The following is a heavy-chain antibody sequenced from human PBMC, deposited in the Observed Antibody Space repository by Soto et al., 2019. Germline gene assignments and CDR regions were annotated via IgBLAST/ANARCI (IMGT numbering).Heavy chain of an antibody. CDR2: IYYSGIT. CDR3: ARGYSSSFNDAFDV. D-gene: IGHD6-6*01. Sequence: QVQLQESGPGLVKPSETLSLTCTVSVSGGSISSYYWNWIRQPPGKGLEWIGYIYYSGITNYNPSLKSRVTISVDTSKNQFSLKLSSVTAADTDVYYCARGYSSSFNDAFDVWGQGAMVTVSS. CDR1: GGSISSYY. V-gene: IGHV4-59*01. J-gene: IGHJ3*01.